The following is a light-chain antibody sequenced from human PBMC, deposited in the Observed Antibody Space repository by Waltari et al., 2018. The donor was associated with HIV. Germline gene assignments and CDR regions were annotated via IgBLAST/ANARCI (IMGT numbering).Light chain of an antibody. Sequence: QSALTQPRSVSGSPGQSVTISCTGTSSDVGGYKYVSWYQQHPGKAPKLMIYDVSKRPSGVPHRFSGSKSGNTASLTISGLQAEDEADYYCCSYAGSYNYVFGTGTKVTVL. CDR1: SSDVGGYKY. CDR3: CSYAGSYNYV. J-gene: IGLJ1*01. V-gene: IGLV2-11*01. CDR2: DVS.